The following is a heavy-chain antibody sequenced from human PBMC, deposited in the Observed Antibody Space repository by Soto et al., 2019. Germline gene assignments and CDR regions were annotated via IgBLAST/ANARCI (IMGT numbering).Heavy chain of an antibody. Sequence: GGSLRLSCAASGFTFSSYAMSWVRQAPGKGLEWVSAISGSGGSTYCADSVKGRFTISRDNSKNTLYLQMNSLRAEDTAVYYCAKDREYGDFFDYWGQGTLVTVSS. D-gene: IGHD4-17*01. J-gene: IGHJ4*02. V-gene: IGHV3-23*01. CDR2: ISGSGGST. CDR1: GFTFSSYA. CDR3: AKDREYGDFFDY.